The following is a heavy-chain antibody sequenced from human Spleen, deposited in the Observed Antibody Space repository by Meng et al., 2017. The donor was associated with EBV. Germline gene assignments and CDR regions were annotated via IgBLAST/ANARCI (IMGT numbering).Heavy chain of an antibody. D-gene: IGHD2-15*01. Sequence: HPKVQPSGSGLVKPSQTLSLTCAVSGGSISSVGYSWNWIRQPPGKGLEWIGYIYHSASTYYDPSLKSRVTISVDRSKNQFSLKLSSVTAADTAVYYCVGGDEGRGYFHSWGQGTLVTVSS. J-gene: IGHJ4*02. CDR3: VGGDEGRGYFHS. CDR1: GGSISSVGYS. CDR2: IYHSAST. V-gene: IGHV4-30-2*01.